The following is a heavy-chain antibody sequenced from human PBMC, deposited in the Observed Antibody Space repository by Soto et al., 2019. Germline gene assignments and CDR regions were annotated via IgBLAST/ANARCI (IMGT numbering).Heavy chain of an antibody. Sequence: SETLSLTCTVSGCSISSGDYYWSWIRQPPGKGREGIGYIYYSGSTYYNPSPKGRVTISVDTSKNQFSLKLSSVTAADTAVYYCARGGSGYDCGGCYYYGMDVWGQGTTVTVSS. J-gene: IGHJ6*02. D-gene: IGHD5-12*01. CDR2: IYYSGST. CDR1: GCSISSGDYY. V-gene: IGHV4-30-4*01. CDR3: ARGGSGYDCGGCYYYGMDV.